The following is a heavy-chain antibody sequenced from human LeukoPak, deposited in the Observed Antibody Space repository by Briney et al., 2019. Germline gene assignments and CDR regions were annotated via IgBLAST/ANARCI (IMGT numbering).Heavy chain of an antibody. J-gene: IGHJ5*02. CDR2: ISGSGGST. CDR3: AKYSIVPRGDWFDP. Sequence: GGSLRLSYAASGFTFSNYAMSWVRQAPGKGLDWVSTISGSGGSTYYADSVKGRFTISRDNSKNTLYLQMNSLRADDTAVYYCAKYSIVPRGDWFDPWGQGTLVTVSS. D-gene: IGHD6-13*01. CDR1: GFTFSNYA. V-gene: IGHV3-23*01.